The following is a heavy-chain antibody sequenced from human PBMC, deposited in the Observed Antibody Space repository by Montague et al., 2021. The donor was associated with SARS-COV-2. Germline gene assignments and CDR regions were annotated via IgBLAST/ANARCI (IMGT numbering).Heavy chain of an antibody. V-gene: IGHV3-48*03. Sequence: SLRLSCAASGFTFSNYDMNWVRQAPGKGPEWISYISTSAYTTSYAGSVKGRFTISRDNGKNSLFLQMNSLRVEDTAVYYCTRDYRSIVGDGLEIWGQGTTVTVSS. J-gene: IGHJ3*02. D-gene: IGHD3-16*02. CDR3: TRDYRSIVGDGLEI. CDR2: ISTSAYTT. CDR1: GFTFSNYD.